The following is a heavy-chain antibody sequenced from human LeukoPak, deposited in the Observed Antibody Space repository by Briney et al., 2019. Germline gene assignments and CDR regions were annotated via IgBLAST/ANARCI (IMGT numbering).Heavy chain of an antibody. CDR1: GFTFSSYG. V-gene: IGHV3-30*03. Sequence: PGGSLRLSCAASGFTFSSYGMHWVRQAPGKGLEWVAVISYDRSNKYYADSVKGRFTISRDNAKNTPYLQMNSLRAEDTAVYYCARGGSSPDYWGQGTLVTVSS. CDR2: ISYDRSNK. D-gene: IGHD1-26*01. CDR3: ARGGSSPDY. J-gene: IGHJ4*02.